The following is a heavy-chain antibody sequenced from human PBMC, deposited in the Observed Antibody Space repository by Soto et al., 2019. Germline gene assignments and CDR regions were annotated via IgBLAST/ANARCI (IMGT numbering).Heavy chain of an antibody. CDR3: ARRGNYGDLWRFDP. D-gene: IGHD4-17*01. CDR2: IYHSGST. V-gene: IGHV4-4*02. Sequence: SETLSLTCAVSGGSISSSNWWCWVRQPPGKGLEWIGEIYHSGSTNYNPSLKSRVTISVDKSKNQFSLKLSSVTAADTAVYYCARRGNYGDLWRFDPWGQGTMVTVSS. J-gene: IGHJ5*01. CDR1: GGSISSSNW.